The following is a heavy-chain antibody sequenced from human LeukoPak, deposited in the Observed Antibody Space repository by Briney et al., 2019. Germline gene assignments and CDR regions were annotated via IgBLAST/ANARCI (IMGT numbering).Heavy chain of an antibody. CDR3: ARLMVRGIFYYFDY. CDR1: GFTFSSYS. CDR2: ISSSSSYI. Sequence: GGSLRLSCAASGFTFSSYSMNWVRQALGKGLEWVSSISSSSSYIYYADSVKGRFTISRDNAKNSLYLQMNSLRAEDTAVYYCARLMVRGIFYYFDYWGQGTLVTVSS. J-gene: IGHJ4*02. D-gene: IGHD3-10*01. V-gene: IGHV3-21*01.